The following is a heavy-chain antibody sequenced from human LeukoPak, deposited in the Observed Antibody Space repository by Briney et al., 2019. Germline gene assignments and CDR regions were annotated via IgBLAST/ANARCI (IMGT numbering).Heavy chain of an antibody. CDR1: EFTFSNFW. D-gene: IGHD4-17*01. CDR3: ARAIDYGYPGGY. CDR2: IKQDGTEK. J-gene: IGHJ4*02. V-gene: IGHV3-7*01. Sequence: GGSLSLSCVASEFTFSNFWMSWVCQAPGKGLEWVANIKQDGTEKYYVDSVKGRFTVSRDNAKNSLYLQMNSLRVEDTAVYYCARAIDYGYPGGYWGQGTLVTVSS.